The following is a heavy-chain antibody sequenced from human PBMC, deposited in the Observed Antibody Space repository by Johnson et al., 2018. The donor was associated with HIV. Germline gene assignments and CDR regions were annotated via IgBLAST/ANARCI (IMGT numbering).Heavy chain of an antibody. CDR2: IYSGGST. CDR3: AKERGYSYGRGAFDI. D-gene: IGHD5-18*01. J-gene: IGHJ3*02. CDR1: GFTFSDYY. V-gene: IGHV3-66*01. Sequence: VQLVESGGGLVKPGGSLRLSCAASGFTFSDYYMSWVRQAPGKGLEWVSVIYSGGSTYYADSVKGRFTISRDNSKNTLYLQMNSLRAEDTAVYYCAKERGYSYGRGAFDIWGQGTMVTVSS.